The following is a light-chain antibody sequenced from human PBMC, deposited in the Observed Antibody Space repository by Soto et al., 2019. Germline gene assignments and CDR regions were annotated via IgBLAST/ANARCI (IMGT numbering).Light chain of an antibody. V-gene: IGKV1-39*01. Sequence: DSQMTHSPDALSSSVGDRVTITYRPSQSISISLNWYQLKPGKAPNLLMYGASYLKSGVPTRFSGSGSGTDFTLTISSLQPEDFATYYCQQTYTTPEITFGQGARLEIK. J-gene: IGKJ5*01. CDR3: QQTYTTPEIT. CDR1: QSISIS. CDR2: GAS.